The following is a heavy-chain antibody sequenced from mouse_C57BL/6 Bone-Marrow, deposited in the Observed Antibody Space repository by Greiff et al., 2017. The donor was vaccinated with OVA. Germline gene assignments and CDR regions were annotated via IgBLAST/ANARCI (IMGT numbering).Heavy chain of an antibody. V-gene: IGHV1-81*01. D-gene: IGHD1-1*01. Sequence: VKLVESGAELARPGASVKLSCKASGYTFTSYGISWVKQRTGQGLEWIGEIYPRSGNTYYNEKFKGKATLTADKSSSTAYMELRSLTSEDSAVYFCAREEIYYYGSSPAWFAYWGQGTLVTVSA. CDR2: IYPRSGNT. CDR3: AREEIYYYGSSPAWFAY. CDR1: GYTFTSYG. J-gene: IGHJ3*01.